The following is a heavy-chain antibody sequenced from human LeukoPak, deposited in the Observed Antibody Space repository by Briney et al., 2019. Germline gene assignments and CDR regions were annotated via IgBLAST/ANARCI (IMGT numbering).Heavy chain of an antibody. Sequence: GGSLRLSCAASGFTFSGYGMHWVRQAPGKGLEWVAVIWYDGSNKYYADSVKGRFTISRDNSKNTLYLQMNSLRAEDTAVYYCARGDYYDSSGYYLYWGQGTLVTVSS. D-gene: IGHD3-22*01. CDR1: GFTFSGYG. CDR2: IWYDGSNK. V-gene: IGHV3-33*01. CDR3: ARGDYYDSSGYYLY. J-gene: IGHJ4*02.